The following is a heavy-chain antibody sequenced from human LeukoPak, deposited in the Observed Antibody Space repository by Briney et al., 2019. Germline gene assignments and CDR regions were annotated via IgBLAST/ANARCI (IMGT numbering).Heavy chain of an antibody. J-gene: IGHJ4*02. V-gene: IGHV3-48*04. CDR3: ARSLSTDLDY. CDR1: GFTFSSFG. Sequence: GGSLRLSCAASGFTFSSFGMNWVRQAPGKGLEWISYISTSSLNTIHYAASVKGRFTISRDNAKNSLFLQMNSLSAEDTAVYYCARSLSTDLDYWGQGILVTVSS. CDR2: ISTSSLNTI. D-gene: IGHD5/OR15-5a*01.